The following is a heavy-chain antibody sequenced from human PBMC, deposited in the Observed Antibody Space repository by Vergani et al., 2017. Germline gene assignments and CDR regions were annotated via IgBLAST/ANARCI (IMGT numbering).Heavy chain of an antibody. CDR2: ISSSGSTI. D-gene: IGHD3-3*01. CDR3: ARNNYDFWGPPGWFDP. J-gene: IGHJ5*02. CDR1: GFTFSSYS. V-gene: IGHV3-21*01. Sequence: EVQLVESGGGLVKPGGSLRLSCAASGFTFSSYSMNWVRQAPGKGLEWVSSISSSGSTIYYADSVKGRFTISRDNAKNSLYLQMNSLRAEDTAVYYCARNNYDFWGPPGWFDPWGQGTLVTVSS.